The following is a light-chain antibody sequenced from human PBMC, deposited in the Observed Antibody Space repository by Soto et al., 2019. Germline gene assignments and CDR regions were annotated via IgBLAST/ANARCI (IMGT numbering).Light chain of an antibody. Sequence: AIRMTQSPSSFSASTGDRVTITCRASQGISVSLAWYQQKPGKAPKLLIYAASTLQSGVPSRFSGSGSGTEFTLTVSCLQSEDFATYFCQQYYSYPSTFGQGTKLEIK. V-gene: IGKV1-8*01. CDR3: QQYYSYPST. J-gene: IGKJ2*01. CDR2: AAS. CDR1: QGISVS.